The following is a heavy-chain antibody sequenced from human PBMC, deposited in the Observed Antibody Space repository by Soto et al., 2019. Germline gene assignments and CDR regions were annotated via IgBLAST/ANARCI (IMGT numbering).Heavy chain of an antibody. CDR2: INGDGSDT. Sequence: GGSLRLSCAASGFTFSNYWMHWVRQAPGKGLVWVSRINGDGSDTAYADSVKGRFTISRDNAQNTLYLQMNTLRTEDTAVYFCAREPSYYDSSGYSLNFWGQGTQVTVSS. D-gene: IGHD3-22*01. CDR3: AREPSYYDSSGYSLNF. J-gene: IGHJ4*02. V-gene: IGHV3-74*01. CDR1: GFTFSNYW.